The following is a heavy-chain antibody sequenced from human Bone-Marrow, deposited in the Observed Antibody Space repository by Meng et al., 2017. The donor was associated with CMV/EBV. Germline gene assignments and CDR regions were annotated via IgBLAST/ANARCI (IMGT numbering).Heavy chain of an antibody. D-gene: IGHD1-26*01. CDR1: GASIGSSSYC. CDR2: IYYSGST. J-gene: IGHJ4*02. V-gene: IGHV4-39*01. Sequence: SETLSLTCPVSGASIGSSSYCWGWIRQPPGKGLEWIGSIYYSGSTYYNPSLKSRVTISVDTSKNQFSLKLSSVTAADTAVYYCARLIGGATYGNYWGQGTLVTVSS. CDR3: ARLIGGATYGNY.